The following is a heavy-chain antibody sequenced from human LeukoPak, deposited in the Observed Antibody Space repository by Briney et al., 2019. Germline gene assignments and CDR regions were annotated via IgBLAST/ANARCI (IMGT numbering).Heavy chain of an antibody. D-gene: IGHD1-26*01. J-gene: IGHJ4*02. CDR3: ARALVNPTLDF. Sequence: ASVKVSCKASGYTFIDYYIHWVREVPGQGLEWMGQMNPDGGNTRYAQKFQGRVILTTDRSTSTGYMEIKSLRSEDTAFYYCARALVNPTLDFWGQGSLVTVSS. CDR1: GYTFIDYY. CDR2: MNPDGGNT. V-gene: IGHV1-46*01.